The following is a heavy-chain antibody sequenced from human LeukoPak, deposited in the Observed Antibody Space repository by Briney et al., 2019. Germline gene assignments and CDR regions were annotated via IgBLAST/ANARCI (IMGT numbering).Heavy chain of an antibody. J-gene: IGHJ3*02. CDR3: TRVVEGRNGDAFDI. V-gene: IGHV3-49*03. D-gene: IGHD1-14*01. CDR2: IRSKAYGGTT. CDR1: GFTFGDYA. Sequence: GGSLRLSCTASGFTFGDYAMSWFRQAPGKGLEWVGFIRSKAYGGTTEYAASVKGRFTISRDDSKSIAYLQMNSLKTEDTAVYYCTRVVEGRNGDAFDIWGQGTMVTVSS.